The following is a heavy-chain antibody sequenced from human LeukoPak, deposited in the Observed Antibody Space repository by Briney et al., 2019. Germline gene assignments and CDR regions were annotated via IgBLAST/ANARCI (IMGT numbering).Heavy chain of an antibody. CDR3: ARASVTYYYYYYMDV. CDR1: DGSINNYY. J-gene: IGHJ6*03. CDR2: LYNNGST. V-gene: IGHV4-59*01. D-gene: IGHD4-11*01. Sequence: PSETLSLTCTASDGSINNYYWSWIRQPPGKGLEWIGYLYNNGSTNYNPSLKSRVTISVDTSKNQFSLKLSSVTAADTAVYYCARASVTYYYYYYMDVWGKGTTVTVSS.